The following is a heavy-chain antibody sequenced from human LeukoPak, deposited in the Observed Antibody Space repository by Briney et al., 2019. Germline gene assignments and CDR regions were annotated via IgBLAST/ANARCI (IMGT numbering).Heavy chain of an antibody. V-gene: IGHV1-8*01. D-gene: IGHD6-19*01. CDR3: ARNLLDSSGWYFIYYFDY. CDR2: MNPNSGNT. CDR1: GYTFTSYD. J-gene: IGHJ4*02. Sequence: ASVKVSCKASGYTFTSYDINLVRQATGQGLEWMGWMNPNSGNTGYAQKSQGRVTMTRNTSISTAYMELSSLRSEDTAVYYCARNLLDSSGWYFIYYFDYWGQGTLVTVSS.